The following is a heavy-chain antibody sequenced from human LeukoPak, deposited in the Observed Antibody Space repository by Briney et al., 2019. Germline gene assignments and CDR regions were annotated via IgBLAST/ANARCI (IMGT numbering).Heavy chain of an antibody. J-gene: IGHJ4*02. V-gene: IGHV3-23*01. D-gene: IGHD3-10*01. CDR2: ISGSGGNT. CDR3: AKDTIYYYGSGSYPHYFDY. Sequence: GGSLRLSCTVSGFPFGSEAMSWVRQAPGKGLEWVSVISGSGGNTYYADSVKGRFTISRDNSKNTLYLQMNSLRAEDTAVYYCAKDTIYYYGSGSYPHYFDYWGQGTLVTVSS. CDR1: GFPFGSEA.